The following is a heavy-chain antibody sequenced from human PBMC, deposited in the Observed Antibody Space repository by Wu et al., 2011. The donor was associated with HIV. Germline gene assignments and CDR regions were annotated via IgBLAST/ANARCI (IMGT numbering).Heavy chain of an antibody. D-gene: IGHD4-17*01. CDR2: FDPENDER. CDR3: AARQMDDYGDYVSYFDY. J-gene: IGHJ4*02. Sequence: QVQLVQSGAEVKKPGASVKVSCKVSGSTLTELSIHWVRQAPGKGLEWLGGFDPENDERTYAQRVQGTATMTEDTSTETAYVELTSLTSDDTAVYYCAARQMDDYGDYVSYFDYWGQGTLVAVSS. V-gene: IGHV1-24*01. CDR1: GSTLTELS.